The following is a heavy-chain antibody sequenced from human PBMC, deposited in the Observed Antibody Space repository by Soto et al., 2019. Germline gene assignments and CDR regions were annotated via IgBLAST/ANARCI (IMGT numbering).Heavy chain of an antibody. CDR2: INAGNGNT. V-gene: IGHV1-3*01. CDR1: GYTFTSYA. Sequence: GASVKVSCKASGYTFTSYAMHWVRQAPGQRLEWMGWINAGNGNTKYSQKFQGRVTITRDTSASTAYMELSSLRSEDTAVYYCAREQDIVLVPAAPRGFDPWGQGTLVTVSS. CDR3: AREQDIVLVPAAPRGFDP. D-gene: IGHD2-2*01. J-gene: IGHJ5*02.